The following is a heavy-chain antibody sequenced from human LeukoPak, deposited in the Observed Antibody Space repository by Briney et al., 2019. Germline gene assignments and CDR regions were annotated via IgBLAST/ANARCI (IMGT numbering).Heavy chain of an antibody. Sequence: SETLSLTCAVSGGSISRGGYSWRWIRQPPGKGLEWIGYIYHSGSTYYNPSLKSRVAISVDRSKNQFSLKLSSVTAADTAVYYCARVGSGVAFDYWGQGTLVTVSS. CDR3: ARVGSGVAFDY. J-gene: IGHJ4*02. V-gene: IGHV4-30-2*01. CDR2: IYHSGST. CDR1: GGSISRGGYS. D-gene: IGHD3-3*01.